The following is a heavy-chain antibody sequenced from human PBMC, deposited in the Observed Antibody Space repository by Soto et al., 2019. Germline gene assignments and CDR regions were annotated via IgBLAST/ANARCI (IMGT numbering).Heavy chain of an antibody. CDR2: ISYDGSNK. J-gene: IGHJ4*02. CDR1: GFTFSSYG. D-gene: IGHD1-26*01. CDR3: AKGPGGCYLFYFDY. V-gene: IGHV3-30*18. Sequence: QVQLVESGGGVVQPGRSLRLSCAASGFTFSSYGMHWVRQAPGKGLEWVAVISYDGSNKYYADSVKGRFTISRDNSKNTLYLQMNSLRAEDTAVYYCAKGPGGCYLFYFDYWGQGTLVTVSS.